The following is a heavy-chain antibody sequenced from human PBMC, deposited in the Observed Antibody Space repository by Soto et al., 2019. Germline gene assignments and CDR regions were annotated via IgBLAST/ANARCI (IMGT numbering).Heavy chain of an antibody. V-gene: IGHV1-8*01. CDR2: IHLESRKT. CDR1: GDTLSDYD. Sequence: GAPVKRSCKAFGDTLSDYDSNWVRQAPGQGLEWMGWIHLESRKTSFAQKFQGRLTMTGDTSIDTAYMDLTSLTSEDTAVYYCAITPGWFAGMAVWGQGTTVTVSS. CDR3: AITPGWFAGMAV. D-gene: IGHD6-19*01. J-gene: IGHJ6*02.